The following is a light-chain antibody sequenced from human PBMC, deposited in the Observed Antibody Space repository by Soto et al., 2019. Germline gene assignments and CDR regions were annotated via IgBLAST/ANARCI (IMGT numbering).Light chain of an antibody. CDR1: SSDVGGYNY. Sequence: QSVLTQPASVSGSPGQSITISCTGTSSDVGGYNYVSWNQQHPDKAPKLIIYVVNSRPSGVSDRFSGSKSGNTASLTISGLQAEDEAHYYCSSYTSSGTLVFGGGTKVTVL. V-gene: IGLV2-14*01. CDR3: SSYTSSGTLV. CDR2: VVN. J-gene: IGLJ2*01.